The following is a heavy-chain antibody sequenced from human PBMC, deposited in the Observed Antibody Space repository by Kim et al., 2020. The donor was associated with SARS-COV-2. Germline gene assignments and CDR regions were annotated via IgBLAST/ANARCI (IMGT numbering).Heavy chain of an antibody. D-gene: IGHD1-26*01. CDR2: ISGSGGST. V-gene: IGHV3-23*01. CDR3: AKVGLMSGSYHHDQYYYYGMDV. J-gene: IGHJ6*02. CDR1: GFTFSSYA. Sequence: GGSLRLSCAASGFTFSSYAMSWVRQAPGKGLEWVSAISGSGGSTYYADSVKGRFTISRDNSKNTLYLQMNSLRAEDTAVYYCAKVGLMSGSYHHDQYYYYGMDVWGQGTTVTVSS.